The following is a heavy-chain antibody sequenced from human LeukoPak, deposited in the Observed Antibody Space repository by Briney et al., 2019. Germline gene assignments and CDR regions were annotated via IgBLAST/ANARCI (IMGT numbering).Heavy chain of an antibody. J-gene: IGHJ4*02. CDR3: TRTILPALDY. CDR1: GFTFSSYG. D-gene: IGHD2-2*01. V-gene: IGHV3-30*19. CDR2: IYYGGSYK. Sequence: WGSLRLSCAASGFTFSSYGMHWIRQAPGKGLEWVAFIYYGGSYKYYADPAKGRFTTSRTNSRHTLYLQMNSLRVEATAVYYCTRTILPALDYWGQGTLVTVSS.